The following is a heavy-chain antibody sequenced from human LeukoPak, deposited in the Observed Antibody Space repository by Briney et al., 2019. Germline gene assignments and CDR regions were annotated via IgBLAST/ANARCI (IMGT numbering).Heavy chain of an antibody. D-gene: IGHD3-22*01. J-gene: IGHJ4*02. CDR3: ARAPMIVVVFPPRLDF. CDR2: INPNTGGT. CDR1: GYTFTGYY. Sequence: ASVKVSCKTSGYTFTGYYMHWVRQAPPQGIEWMGRINPNTGGTNYAQNFQGRVTMTSDTSISTAYMELSSLRSDDTAMYYCARAPMIVVVFPPRLDFWGQGTLVTVTS. V-gene: IGHV1-2*02.